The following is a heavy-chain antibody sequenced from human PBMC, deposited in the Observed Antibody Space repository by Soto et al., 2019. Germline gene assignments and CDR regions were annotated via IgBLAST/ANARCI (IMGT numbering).Heavy chain of an antibody. CDR3: AADSTSGSGSYSALYYYSGMDV. Sequence: GASVKVSCKASGFIFTSSAVQWVRQARGQRLEWIGWIVVGSGNTNYAQKFQERVTITRDMSTSTAYMELSSLRSEDTAVYYCAADSTSGSGSYSALYYYSGMDVWGQGTTVTVSS. CDR2: IVVGSGNT. CDR1: GFIFTSSA. J-gene: IGHJ6*02. V-gene: IGHV1-58*01. D-gene: IGHD3-10*01.